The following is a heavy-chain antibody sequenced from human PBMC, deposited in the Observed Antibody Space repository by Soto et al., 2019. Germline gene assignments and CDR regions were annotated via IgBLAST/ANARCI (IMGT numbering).Heavy chain of an antibody. V-gene: IGHV3-21*01. CDR2: ISSSSNYI. Sequence: ESGGGLVKPGGSLRLSCLASEFTLSNYSMNWVRQAPGKGLEWVSLISSSSNYIYYADSVKGRFTISRDNAKNSLYLQMNSLRAEDTAVYYCARAYSNYVLPDYWGQGTLVTVSS. D-gene: IGHD4-4*01. CDR3: ARAYSNYVLPDY. J-gene: IGHJ4*02. CDR1: EFTLSNYS.